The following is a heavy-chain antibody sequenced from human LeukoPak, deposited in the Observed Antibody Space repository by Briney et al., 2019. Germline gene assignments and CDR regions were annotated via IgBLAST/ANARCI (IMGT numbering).Heavy chain of an antibody. J-gene: IGHJ4*02. CDR2: VDYSGST. CDR1: GGSISNSGYY. CDR3: ARMGNPATVTADY. V-gene: IGHV4-39*07. D-gene: IGHD4-17*01. Sequence: SETLSLTCTVSGGSISNSGYYWGWIRQPPGKGLEWIGSVDYSGSTIYNPSLKSRVTISLDTSKNQFSLKMNSVTAADTAVYYCARMGNPATVTADYWGQGTLVTVSS.